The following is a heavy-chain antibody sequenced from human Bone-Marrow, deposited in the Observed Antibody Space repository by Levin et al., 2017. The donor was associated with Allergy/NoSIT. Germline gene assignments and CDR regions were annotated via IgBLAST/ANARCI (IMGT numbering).Heavy chain of an antibody. CDR3: TRTYCSGGSCFNYLDY. Sequence: GESLKISCAASGFTFSSYEMIWVRQAPGKALEWVSSISSSASTIFYADSVEGRFTISRDNAENSLYLQMNSLIAEETAIYYCTRTYCSGGSCFNYLDYWGLCTLVTVSS. D-gene: IGHD2-15*01. J-gene: IGHJ4*02. CDR1: GFTFSSYE. CDR2: ISSSASTI. V-gene: IGHV3-48*03.